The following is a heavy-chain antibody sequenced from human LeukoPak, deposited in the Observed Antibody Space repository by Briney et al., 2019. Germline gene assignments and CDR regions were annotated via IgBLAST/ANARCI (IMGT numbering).Heavy chain of an antibody. J-gene: IGHJ6*03. CDR2: IYPGDSDT. D-gene: IGHD6-19*01. CDR3: ARQTYSSGWVRGYYYYYMDV. V-gene: IGHV5-51*01. Sequence: GESLKFSCKGSGYSFTSYWIGWVRQVPGKGLEWMGIIYPGDSDTRYSPSFQGQVTISADKSISTAYLQWSSLKASDTAMYYCARQTYSSGWVRGYYYYYMDVWGKGTTVTVSS. CDR1: GYSFTSYW.